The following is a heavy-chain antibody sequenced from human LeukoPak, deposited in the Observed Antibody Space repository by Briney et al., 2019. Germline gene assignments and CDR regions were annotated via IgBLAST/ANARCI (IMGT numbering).Heavy chain of an antibody. CDR2: INPNSGGT. Sequence: GASVKVSCKASGYTFTGYYMHWVRQAPGQGLEWMGWINPNSGGTNYAQKFQGRVTMTRDTSISTAYMELSRLRSDDTAVYYCAREYAPPEIRIDYWGQGTLVTVSS. D-gene: IGHD2-8*01. CDR1: GYTFTGYY. CDR3: AREYAPPEIRIDY. J-gene: IGHJ4*02. V-gene: IGHV1-2*02.